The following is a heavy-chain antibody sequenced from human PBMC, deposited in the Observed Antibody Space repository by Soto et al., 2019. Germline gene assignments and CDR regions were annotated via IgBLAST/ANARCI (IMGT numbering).Heavy chain of an antibody. Sequence: GGSLRLSCAASGFTFDDYAMHWVRQAPGKGLEWVSGISWNSGSIGYADSVKGRFTISRDNAKNSLYLQMNSLRAEDTALYYCAKDRQYSSSSEGAFDIWGQGTMVTVSS. J-gene: IGHJ3*02. V-gene: IGHV3-9*01. D-gene: IGHD6-6*01. CDR1: GFTFDDYA. CDR2: ISWNSGSI. CDR3: AKDRQYSSSSEGAFDI.